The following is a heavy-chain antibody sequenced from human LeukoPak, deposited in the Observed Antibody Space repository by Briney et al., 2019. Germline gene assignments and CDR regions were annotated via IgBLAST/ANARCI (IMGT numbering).Heavy chain of an antibody. CDR2: ISWHSGSI. Sequence: GGSLRLSCAASGFTFDDYAMHWVRQAPGKGLEWVSGISWHSGSIGYADSVKGRFTISRDNAKNSLYLQMNSLRAEDTALYYCAKDRGGADYYYYYGMDVWGQGTTVTVSS. D-gene: IGHD2-15*01. CDR1: GFTFDDYA. CDR3: AKDRGGADYYYYYGMDV. J-gene: IGHJ6*02. V-gene: IGHV3-9*01.